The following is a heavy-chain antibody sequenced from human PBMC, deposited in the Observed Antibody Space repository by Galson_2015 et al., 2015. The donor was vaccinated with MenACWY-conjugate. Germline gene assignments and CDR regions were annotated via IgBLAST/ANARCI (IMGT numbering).Heavy chain of an antibody. V-gene: IGHV3-7*03. J-gene: IGHJ4*02. Sequence: LRLSCAASGFPFNNYWMSWVRQVPGKGPEWVANIKQDGSEKYYVDSVRGRFTISRGNAKSSLFLQMNSLRAEDTAVYYCARDLGFYCSHNDCYSPYWGQGTLVTVSS. CDR1: GFPFNNYW. CDR3: ARDLGFYCSHNDCYSPY. CDR2: IKQDGSEK. D-gene: IGHD2-15*01.